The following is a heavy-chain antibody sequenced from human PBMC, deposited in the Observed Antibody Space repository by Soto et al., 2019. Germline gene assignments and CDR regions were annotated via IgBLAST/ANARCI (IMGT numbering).Heavy chain of an antibody. D-gene: IGHD3-3*01. CDR2: IYPGDSDT. V-gene: IGHV5-51*01. Sequence: GESLKISCKGSGYSFTSYWIGWVRQMPGKGLEWMGIIYPGDSDTRYSPSFQGQVTISADKSISTAYLQWSSLKASDTAMYYCARTPAPVTIFGVVIPNWFDPGGKGTLVTVSS. CDR1: GYSFTSYW. J-gene: IGHJ5*02. CDR3: ARTPAPVTIFGVVIPNWFDP.